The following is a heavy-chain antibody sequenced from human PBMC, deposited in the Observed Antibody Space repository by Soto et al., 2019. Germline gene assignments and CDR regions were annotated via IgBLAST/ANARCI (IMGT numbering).Heavy chain of an antibody. V-gene: IGHV3-53*01. D-gene: IGHD3-22*01. CDR3: ARNYYDSGGGFDY. J-gene: IGHJ4*02. Sequence: GGSLRLSCAAPGFTFSSYSMNWVRQAPGKGLEWVSVIYSGGSTYYADSVKGRFTISRDNSKNTLYLQMNSLRAEDTAVYYCARNYYDSGGGFDYWGQGTLVTVSS. CDR2: IYSGGST. CDR1: GFTFSSYS.